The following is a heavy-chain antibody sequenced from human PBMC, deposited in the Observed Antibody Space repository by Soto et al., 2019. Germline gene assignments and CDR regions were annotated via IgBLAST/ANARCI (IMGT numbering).Heavy chain of an antibody. V-gene: IGHV3-11*01. Sequence: GGSLRLSCATSGFTFSDYYMSWIRQAPGKGLEWVSYISSSGSTIYYADSVKGRFTISRDNAKNSLYLQMNSLRAEDTAVYYCAREGGTDIVATISWYYYMDVWGKGTTVTVSS. CDR1: GFTFSDYY. J-gene: IGHJ6*03. CDR3: AREGGTDIVATISWYYYMDV. CDR2: ISSSGSTI. D-gene: IGHD5-12*01.